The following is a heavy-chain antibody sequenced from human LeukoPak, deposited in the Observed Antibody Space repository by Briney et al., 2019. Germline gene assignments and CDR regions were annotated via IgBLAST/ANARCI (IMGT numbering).Heavy chain of an antibody. V-gene: IGHV4-4*07. CDR1: GGSISSYY. J-gene: IGHJ4*02. Sequence: KASETLSLTCTVSGGSISSYYWSWIRQPAGKGLEWIGRIYTSGSTNYNPSLKSRVTMSVDTSKNQFPLKLSSVTAADTAVYYCARDQGCSGGSCYFADYWGQGTLVTVSS. CDR3: ARDQGCSGGSCYFADY. CDR2: IYTSGST. D-gene: IGHD2-15*01.